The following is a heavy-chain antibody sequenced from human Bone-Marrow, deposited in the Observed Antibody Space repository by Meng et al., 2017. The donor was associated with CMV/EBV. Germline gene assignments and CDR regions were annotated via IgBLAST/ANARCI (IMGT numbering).Heavy chain of an antibody. Sequence: GESLKISCAASGFTFSGSAMHWVRQASGKGLEWVGRIRSKANSYATAYAASVKGRFTISRDDSKNTAYLQMNSLKTEDTAVYYCTRTYYDSSGYFDYWGQGTLVTVSS. CDR2: IRSKANSYAT. CDR1: GFTFSGSA. D-gene: IGHD3-22*01. V-gene: IGHV3-73*01. CDR3: TRTYYDSSGYFDY. J-gene: IGHJ4*02.